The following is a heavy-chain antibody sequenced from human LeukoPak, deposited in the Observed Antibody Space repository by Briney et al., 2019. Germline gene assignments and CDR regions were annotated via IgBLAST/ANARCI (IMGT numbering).Heavy chain of an antibody. Sequence: SCKASGYTFTSYYMHWVRQAPGKGLEWVAVISYDGSNKYYADSVKGRFTISRDNSKNTLYLQMNSLRAEDTAVYYCAKSLWFGELSGPFDYWGQGTLVTVSS. J-gene: IGHJ4*02. V-gene: IGHV3-30*18. CDR1: GYTFTSYY. D-gene: IGHD3-10*01. CDR2: ISYDGSNK. CDR3: AKSLWFGELSGPFDY.